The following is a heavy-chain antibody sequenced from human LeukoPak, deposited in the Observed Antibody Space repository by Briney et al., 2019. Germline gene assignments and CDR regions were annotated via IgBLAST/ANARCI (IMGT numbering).Heavy chain of an antibody. J-gene: IGHJ4*02. D-gene: IGHD3-9*01. Sequence: PSETLSLTCAVSGGSVSSSNWWSWVRQASGKGLEWVGRVRSKADYYATAYSASVQGRFTVSRDDSTNTAYLQMNSLKPEDTAINYCATFDWGSSPNWGQGSRVTVSS. CDR2: VRSKADYYAT. CDR1: GGSVSSSNW. CDR3: ATFDWGSSPN. V-gene: IGHV3-73*01.